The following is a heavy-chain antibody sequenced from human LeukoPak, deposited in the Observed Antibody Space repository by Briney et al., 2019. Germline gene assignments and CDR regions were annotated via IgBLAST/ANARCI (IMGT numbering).Heavy chain of an antibody. D-gene: IGHD3-22*01. Sequence: GGSLRLSCAASGVTFSNTWMSWVRQAPGKGLEWVGHIKSKTDGGTTDYAAPVKGRFTISRDDSKNTLYLQMNSLKTEDTAVYYCTISSGYYYESAFDYWGQGTLVTVSS. CDR2: IKSKTDGGTT. V-gene: IGHV3-15*01. J-gene: IGHJ4*02. CDR1: GVTFSNTW. CDR3: TISSGYYYESAFDY.